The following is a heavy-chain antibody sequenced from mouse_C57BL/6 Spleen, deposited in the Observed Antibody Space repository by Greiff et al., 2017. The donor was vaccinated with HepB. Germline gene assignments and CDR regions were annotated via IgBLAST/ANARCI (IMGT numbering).Heavy chain of an antibody. CDR2: IDPSDSYT. CDR1: GYTFTSYW. Sequence: QVQLKQPGAELVKPGASVKLSCKASGYTFTSYWMQWVKQRPGQGLEWIGEIDPSDSYTNYNQKFKGKATLTVDTSSSTAYMQLSSLTSEDSAVYYCARRNYYGSSFYYFDYWGQGTTLTVSS. J-gene: IGHJ2*01. V-gene: IGHV1-50*01. D-gene: IGHD1-1*01. CDR3: ARRNYYGSSFYYFDY.